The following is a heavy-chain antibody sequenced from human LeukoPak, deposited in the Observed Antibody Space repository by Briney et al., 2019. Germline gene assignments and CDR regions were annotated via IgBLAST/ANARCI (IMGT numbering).Heavy chain of an antibody. CDR1: GGSIFSYY. V-gene: IGHV4-59*12. D-gene: IGHD1-26*01. J-gene: IGHJ4*02. CDR2: VYNGGST. Sequence: SETLSLTCTVSGGSIFSYYWSWIRQSPGKGLEWIGYVYNGGSTNYNPSLKSRVTMSVDTSKNQFSLKLSSVTAADTAVYYCARERPIVGVDYWGQGTLVTVSS. CDR3: ARERPIVGVDY.